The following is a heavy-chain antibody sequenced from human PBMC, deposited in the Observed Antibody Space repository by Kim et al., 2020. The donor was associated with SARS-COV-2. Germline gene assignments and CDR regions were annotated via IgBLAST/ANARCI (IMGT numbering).Heavy chain of an antibody. J-gene: IGHJ3*02. CDR2: IYYSGST. CDR3: ARTYGSGSHYAFDI. D-gene: IGHD3-10*01. Sequence: SETLSLTCTVSGGSISSYYWSWIRQPPGKGLEWIGYIYYSGSTNYNPSLKSRVTISVDTSKNQFSLKLSSVTAADTAVYYCARTYGSGSHYAFDIWGQGTMVTVSS. CDR1: GGSISSYY. V-gene: IGHV4-59*01.